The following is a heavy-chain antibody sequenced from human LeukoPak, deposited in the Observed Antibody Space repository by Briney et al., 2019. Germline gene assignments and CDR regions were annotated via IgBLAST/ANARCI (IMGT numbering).Heavy chain of an antibody. Sequence: PGGSLRLSCAASGFTFSSYCMHWVRQAPGKGLEWVAVISYDGSNRYYADSVKGRFTISRDNSKNTLYLQMNSLRAEDTAVYYCAKAPLERGGMDVWGQGTRVSVSS. D-gene: IGHD1-1*01. V-gene: IGHV3-30*18. CDR2: ISYDGSNR. CDR3: AKAPLERGGMDV. J-gene: IGHJ6*02. CDR1: GFTFSSYC.